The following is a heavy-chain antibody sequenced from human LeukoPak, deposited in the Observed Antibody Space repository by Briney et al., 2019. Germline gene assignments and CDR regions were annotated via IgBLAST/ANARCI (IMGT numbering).Heavy chain of an antibody. V-gene: IGHV3-30*02. CDR1: GFTFSSYG. J-gene: IGHJ4*02. D-gene: IGHD6-13*01. CDR3: AKDSSRIASPIDY. Sequence: GGSLRLSCAASGFTFSSYGMHWVRQAPGKGLEGVAFIRYDGNNKSYADSVKGRFTISRDNSKNTLYLQMDSLRAEDTAVYYCAKDSSRIASPIDYWGQGALVTVSS. CDR2: IRYDGNNK.